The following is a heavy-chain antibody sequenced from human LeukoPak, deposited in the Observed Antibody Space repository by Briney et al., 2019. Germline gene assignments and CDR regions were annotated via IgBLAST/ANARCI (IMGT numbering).Heavy chain of an antibody. CDR3: ATMGNGVSERFNDS. CDR1: GSTFNNYG. D-gene: IGHD3-10*01. V-gene: IGHV1-69*04. CDR2: FIPILDIT. Sequence: ASVKVSCKASGSTFNNYGIDWVRQAPGQGLEWVGSFIPILDITNYAQKYQGRVAISADKSTSTAYMELSSLRFEDSAVYYCATMGNGVSERFNDSWGQGTLVTVSS. J-gene: IGHJ4*02.